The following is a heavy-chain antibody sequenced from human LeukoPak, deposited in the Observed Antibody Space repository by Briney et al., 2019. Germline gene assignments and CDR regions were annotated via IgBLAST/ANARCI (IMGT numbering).Heavy chain of an antibody. CDR2: ISAYNGNT. V-gene: IGHV1-18*01. CDR1: GYTFTSYG. Sequence: ASVTVSCTASGYTFTSYGISWVRQAPGQGLEWMGWISAYNGNTNYAQKLQGRVTMTTDTSTSTAYMELRSLRSDDTAVYYCARDQGAYGSGSYGYWGQGTLVTVSS. D-gene: IGHD3-10*01. J-gene: IGHJ4*02. CDR3: ARDQGAYGSGSYGY.